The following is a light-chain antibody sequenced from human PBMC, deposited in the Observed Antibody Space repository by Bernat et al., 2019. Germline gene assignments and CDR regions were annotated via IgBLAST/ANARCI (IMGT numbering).Light chain of an antibody. J-gene: IGLJ2*01. V-gene: IGLV2-23*02. CDR3: SSYASSTTVL. CDR1: SSDVGTYNL. CDR2: EVT. Sequence: QSALTQPASVSGSPGQSITISCTGTSSDVGTYNLVSWYQQYPGKAPKLIIYEVTKGPSGVSNRFSGSKSGNTASLTISGLQAEDEADYCCSSYASSTTVLFGGGTKLTVL.